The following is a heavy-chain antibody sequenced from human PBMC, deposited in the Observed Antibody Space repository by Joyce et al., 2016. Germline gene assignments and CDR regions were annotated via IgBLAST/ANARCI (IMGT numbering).Heavy chain of an antibody. J-gene: IGHJ4*02. V-gene: IGHV1-46*01. CDR2: INPSAGST. CDR3: ARGHDSRGYQPSFDS. Sequence: QVQLVQSGAEVKKPGASVKVSCKASGYTFTNYYIHWVRQDPGQGLEWMGVINPSAGSTTYALKFQGRVTMARDTSTSTVYMELSSLGSEDTAVYSCARGHDSRGYQPSFDSWGQGTLVTVSS. D-gene: IGHD3-22*01. CDR1: GYTFTNYY.